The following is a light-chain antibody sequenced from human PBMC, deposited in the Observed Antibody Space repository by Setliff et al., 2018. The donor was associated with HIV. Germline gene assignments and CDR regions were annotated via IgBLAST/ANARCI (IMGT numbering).Light chain of an antibody. Sequence: QSVLTQPASVSGSPGQSITISCTGTSSDVGGYNYVSWYQQHPGKAPKLMIYEVSNRPSGVSNRFSGSKSGNTASLTISGLQAEDEADYYCCSNTGSNTYVFGTGTKV. J-gene: IGLJ1*01. CDR1: SSDVGGYNY. CDR2: EVS. V-gene: IGLV2-14*01. CDR3: CSNTGSNTYV.